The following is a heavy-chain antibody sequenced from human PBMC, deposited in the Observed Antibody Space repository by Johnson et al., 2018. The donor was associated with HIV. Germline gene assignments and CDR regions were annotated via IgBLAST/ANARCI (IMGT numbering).Heavy chain of an antibody. CDR1: GFTFRRSL. V-gene: IGHV3-23*04. J-gene: IGHJ3*02. Sequence: VQLVESGGGLVQPGGSLRLSCAASGFTFRRSLVNWVRQAPGKGLEWVSVISDSDKDIMRRLCEGPVHPLQRQFQGHAVCANEQYEVDDTAVYYCARVQGKYNWNYGDAFDIWGQGTMVTVS. D-gene: IGHD1-7*01. CDR3: ARVQGKYNWNYGDAFDI. CDR2: ISDSDKD.